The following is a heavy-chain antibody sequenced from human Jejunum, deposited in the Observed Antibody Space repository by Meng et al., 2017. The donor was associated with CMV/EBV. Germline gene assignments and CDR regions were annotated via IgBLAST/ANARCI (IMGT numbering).Heavy chain of an antibody. J-gene: IGHJ4*02. CDR3: ARGDYDFWGGY. V-gene: IGHV3-74*01. Sequence: AACGFTFSSYWMHWVRQAPGKGLVWVSRINSDGSSTSYADSVKGRFTSSRDNAKNTLYLQMTSLTAEDTAVYYCARGDYDFWGGYWGQGALVTVSS. CDR2: INSDGSST. D-gene: IGHD3-3*01. CDR1: GFTFSSYW.